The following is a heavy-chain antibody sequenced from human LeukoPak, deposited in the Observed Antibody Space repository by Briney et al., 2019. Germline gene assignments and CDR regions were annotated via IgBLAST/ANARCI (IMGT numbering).Heavy chain of an antibody. CDR2: IYNGVNT. CDR3: ARSRAFNSGAFDP. D-gene: IGHD1-26*01. CDR1: GASVSSASY. J-gene: IGHJ5*02. V-gene: IGHV4-61*01. Sequence: PSETLSLTCTVSGASVSSASYWTWIRQPPGKGVEWIAHIYNGVNTNYNSSLKSRVTIPVDTSKNQFSLRLNSVTAADTAVYYCARSRAFNSGAFDPWGQGSLVTVSS.